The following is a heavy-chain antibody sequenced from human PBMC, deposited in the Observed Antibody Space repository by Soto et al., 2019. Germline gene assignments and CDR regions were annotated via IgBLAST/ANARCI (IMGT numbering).Heavy chain of an antibody. CDR2: ISYSGST. Sequence: QVQLQESGPGLVKPSQTLSLTCIVSGGSISSGCYYWSWIRQHPGKGLEWIGYISYSGSTYYNPCLKSRVTISVDTSKNQFSLRLSSVTAANTAVYYCARGNYGEIDYWGQGTLVTVSS. CDR3: ARGNYGEIDY. D-gene: IGHD4-17*01. V-gene: IGHV4-31*03. CDR1: GGSISSGCYY. J-gene: IGHJ4*02.